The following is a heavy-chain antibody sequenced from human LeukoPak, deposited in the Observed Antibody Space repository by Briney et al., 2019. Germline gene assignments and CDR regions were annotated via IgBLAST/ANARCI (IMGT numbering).Heavy chain of an antibody. Sequence: PSETLSLTCAVSGGSISSGGYSWSWIRQPPGKGLEWIGYIYHSGSTYYNPSLKSRVTISVDRSKNQFSLKLSSVTAADTAVYYCARARGTLVSAFDIWGQGTTVTVSS. CDR1: GGSISSGGYS. V-gene: IGHV4-30-2*01. D-gene: IGHD3-10*01. J-gene: IGHJ3*02. CDR2: IYHSGST. CDR3: ARARGTLVSAFDI.